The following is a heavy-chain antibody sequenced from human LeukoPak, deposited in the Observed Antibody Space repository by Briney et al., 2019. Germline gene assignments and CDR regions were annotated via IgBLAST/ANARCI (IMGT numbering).Heavy chain of an antibody. J-gene: IGHJ4*02. CDR2: IFDSGYT. CDR3: ARAKDFGVVRSFHY. V-gene: IGHV4-59*01. CDR1: GGSISSYY. Sequence: SETLSLTCTVSGGSISSYYWSWIRQPPGKGLELIGYIFDSGYTNYNPSLASRVTISVDTSKNQFSLKLTSVTAADTAVYYCARAKDFGVVRSFHYWGQGTLVTVSS. D-gene: IGHD3-3*01.